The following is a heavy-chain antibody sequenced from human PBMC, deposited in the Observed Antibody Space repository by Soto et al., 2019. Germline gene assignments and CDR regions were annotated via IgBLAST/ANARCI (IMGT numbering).Heavy chain of an antibody. D-gene: IGHD4-17*01. CDR2: ISYDGSNK. CDR1: GFTFSSYG. CDR3: ARACGDYEKAGVGYLDY. V-gene: IGHV3-30*03. J-gene: IGHJ4*02. Sequence: HPGGSLRLSCAASGFTFSSYGMHWVRQAPGKGLEWVAVISYDGSNKYYADSVKGRFTISRDNSKNTLYLQMNSLRAEDTAVYYCARACGDYEKAGVGYLDYWGQGTLVTVS.